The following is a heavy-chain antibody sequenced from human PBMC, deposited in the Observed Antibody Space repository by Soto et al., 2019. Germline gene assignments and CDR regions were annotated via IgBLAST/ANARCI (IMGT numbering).Heavy chain of an antibody. CDR2: INHSGST. V-gene: IGHV4-34*01. Sequence: SETLSLTCAFYCGSFSGYYWSWIRQPPGKGLEWIGEINHSGSTNYNPSLKSRVTISVDTSKNQFSLKLSSVTAADTAVYYCARGRGIAARRNWFDPWGQGTLVTVSS. CDR1: CGSFSGYY. J-gene: IGHJ5*02. CDR3: ARGRGIAARRNWFDP. D-gene: IGHD6-6*01.